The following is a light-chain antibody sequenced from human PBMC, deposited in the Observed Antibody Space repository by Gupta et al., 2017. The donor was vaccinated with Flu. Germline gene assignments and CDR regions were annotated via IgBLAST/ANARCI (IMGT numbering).Light chain of an antibody. CDR2: KNN. Sequence: SVLTQPPSASGPPGQRVTISCSGSNSNIGSNTVTWYQQFPGTAPKLLIFKNNRRPSGVPDRFSASKYGTSASLTISGLQAEDEADYYCAAWDDSRNDVVFGGGTKLTVL. CDR1: NSNIGSNT. CDR3: AAWDDSRNDVV. J-gene: IGLJ2*01. V-gene: IGLV1-44*01.